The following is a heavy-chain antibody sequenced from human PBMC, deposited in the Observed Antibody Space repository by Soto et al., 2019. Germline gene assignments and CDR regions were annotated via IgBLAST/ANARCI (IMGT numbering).Heavy chain of an antibody. CDR3: ARRRIQGYSYGTHAIDI. V-gene: IGHV4-34*01. Sequence: PSETLSLTCAVYGGSFSGYYWSWIRQPPGKGLEWIGEINHSGSTNYNPSLKSRVTISVDTSKNQFSLKLSSVTAADTAVYYCARRRIQGYSYGTHAIDISGQATMVTVSS. J-gene: IGHJ3*02. CDR2: INHSGST. D-gene: IGHD5-18*01. CDR1: GGSFSGYY.